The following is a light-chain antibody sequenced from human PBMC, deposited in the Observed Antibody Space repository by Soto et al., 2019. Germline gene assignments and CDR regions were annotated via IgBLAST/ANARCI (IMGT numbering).Light chain of an antibody. J-gene: IGKJ4*01. CDR2: WAS. V-gene: IGKV4-1*01. CDR1: QSVLYSSNNKNY. CDR3: QQYYSTALT. Sequence: DIVMTQSPDSLAVSLGERATVNCKSSQSVLYSSNNKNYLAWYQQKPGQPPKLLIYWASTRESGVPDRFSGSGSGTDFTLTISSLQAEDVALYYCQQYYSTALTFGGGTKWEIK.